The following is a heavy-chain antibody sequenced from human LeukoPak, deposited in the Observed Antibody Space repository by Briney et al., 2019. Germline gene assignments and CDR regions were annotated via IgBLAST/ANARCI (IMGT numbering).Heavy chain of an antibody. Sequence: SETLSLTCTVSGGSISSGGYYWSWIRQHPGKGLEWIGYIYYSGSTYYSPSLKSRATISVDTSKNQFSLKLSSVTAADTAVYYCARVTMNLNGAFDIWGQGTMVTVSS. CDR1: GGSISSGGYY. D-gene: IGHD2-8*01. CDR3: ARVTMNLNGAFDI. CDR2: IYYSGST. V-gene: IGHV4-31*03. J-gene: IGHJ3*02.